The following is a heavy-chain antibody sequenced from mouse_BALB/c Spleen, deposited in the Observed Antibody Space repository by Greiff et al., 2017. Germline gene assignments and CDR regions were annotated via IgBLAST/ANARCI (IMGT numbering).Heavy chain of an antibody. J-gene: IGHJ3*01. CDR3: ARRSYYGSSYAWFAY. D-gene: IGHD1-1*01. Sequence: EVKLMESGGDLVKPGGSLKLSCAASGFTFSSYGMSWVRQTPDKRLEWVATISSGGSYTYYPDSVKGRFTISRDNAKNTLYLQMSSLKSEDTAMYYCARRSYYGSSYAWFAYWGQGTLVTVSA. V-gene: IGHV5-6*02. CDR1: GFTFSSYG. CDR2: ISSGGSYT.